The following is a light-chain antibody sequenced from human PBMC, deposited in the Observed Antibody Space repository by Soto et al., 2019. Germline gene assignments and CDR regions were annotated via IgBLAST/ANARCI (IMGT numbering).Light chain of an antibody. CDR2: LNSDGSH. CDR1: SGHSSYA. V-gene: IGLV4-69*01. J-gene: IGLJ2*01. CDR3: QTWGTGIRV. Sequence: QLVLTQSPSASASLGASVKLTCTLSSGHSSYAIAWHQQQPEKGPRYLMKLNSDGSHSKGDGIPDRFSGSSSGAERYLTIAGLQSEDGADYYCQTWGTGIRVFGGGTKVTV.